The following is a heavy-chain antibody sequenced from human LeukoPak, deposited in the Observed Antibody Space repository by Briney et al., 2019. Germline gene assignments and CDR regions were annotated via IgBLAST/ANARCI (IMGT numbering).Heavy chain of an antibody. Sequence: PSETLSLTCAVSGGSISSSNWWSWVRQPPGKGLEWIGEIYHSGSTNYNPSLKSRVTISVDTSKNQCSLKLSSVTAADTAVYYCARQSISGSSLSYFDYWGQGTLVNVSS. J-gene: IGHJ4*02. CDR1: GGSISSSNW. CDR2: IYHSGST. V-gene: IGHV4-4*02. CDR3: ARQSISGSSLSYFDY. D-gene: IGHD3-22*01.